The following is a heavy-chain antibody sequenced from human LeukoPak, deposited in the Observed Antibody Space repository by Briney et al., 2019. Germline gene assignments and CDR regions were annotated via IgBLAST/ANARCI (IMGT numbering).Heavy chain of an antibody. D-gene: IGHD3-16*01. J-gene: IGHJ3*02. V-gene: IGHV3-21*01. CDR1: GFTFSSYS. Sequence: GGSLRLSCAASGFTFSSYSMTWVRQAPGKGLEWVSSISSSSSYIYYADSVKGRFTISRDNAKNSLYLQMNSLRAEDTAVYYCARDLIIWGASLLGAFDIWGQGTMVTVSS. CDR2: ISSSSSYI. CDR3: ARDLIIWGASLLGAFDI.